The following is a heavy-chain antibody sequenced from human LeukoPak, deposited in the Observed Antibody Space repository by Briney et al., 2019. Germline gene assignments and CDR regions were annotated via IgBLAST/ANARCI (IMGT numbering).Heavy chain of an antibody. CDR1: GFTVSTNY. V-gene: IGHV3-20*04. CDR2: INWNGGST. CDR3: ARTTVTTFGASDY. Sequence: GGSLRLSCAASGFTVSTNYMSWVRQAPGKGLEWVSGINWNGGSTGYADSVKGRFTISRDNAKNSLYLQMNSLRAEDTALYYCARTTVTTFGASDYWGQGTLVTVSS. J-gene: IGHJ4*02. D-gene: IGHD4-17*01.